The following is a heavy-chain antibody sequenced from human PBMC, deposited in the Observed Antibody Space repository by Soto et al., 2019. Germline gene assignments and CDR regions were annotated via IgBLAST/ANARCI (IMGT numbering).Heavy chain of an antibody. CDR1: GYMFTRYC. D-gene: IGHD2-2*01. CDR3: ARMVVVLAARTNYFDY. J-gene: IGHJ4*02. Sequence: ASVNVSCKSSGYMFTRYCISWVRQAPGQGLELMGWISGYNGKTNYAQKVQGRVTVTTDTSTSTAYMELSSLRSDDTAVYYCARMVVVLAARTNYFDYWGQGTLVTVSS. V-gene: IGHV1-18*01. CDR2: ISGYNGKT.